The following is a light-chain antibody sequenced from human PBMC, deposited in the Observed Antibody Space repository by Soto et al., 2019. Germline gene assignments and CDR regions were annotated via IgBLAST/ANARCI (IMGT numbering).Light chain of an antibody. J-gene: IGLJ2*01. Sequence: QPVLTQSPSASASLGASVKLTCTLSSGHSSYAIAWHQQQPEKGPRYLMKLSSDGSLSKGDGIPDRFSGSSSGAERYLTISSLQSEDEADYYCQTWDTGARVVFGGGTKLTVL. CDR3: QTWDTGARVV. V-gene: IGLV4-69*01. CDR1: SGHSSYA. CDR2: LSSDGSL.